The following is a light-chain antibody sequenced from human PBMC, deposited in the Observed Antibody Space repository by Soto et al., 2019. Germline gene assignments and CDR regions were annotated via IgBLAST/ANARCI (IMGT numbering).Light chain of an antibody. J-gene: IGKJ4*01. Sequence: DIQMTQSPSSVSASVGDRVTITCRASQGISNWLAWYQQQPGKAPKLLIYAASSLQSGGPSRFSGGGSGTHFTLAICSLQPEDFATYYCQQTNTFLPLTFGGGTSVEIK. CDR1: QGISNW. V-gene: IGKV1-12*01. CDR2: AAS. CDR3: QQTNTFLPLT.